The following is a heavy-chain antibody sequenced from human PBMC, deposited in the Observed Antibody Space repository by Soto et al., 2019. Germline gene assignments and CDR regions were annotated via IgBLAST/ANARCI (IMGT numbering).Heavy chain of an antibody. D-gene: IGHD4-4*01. Sequence: ASVKVSCKASGYTFTSYGISWVRQAPGQGLEWMGWISAYNGNTDYAQKFQDRPTLATDTSTSTAYMELRSLRSDDTALYYCARPVTSPDHLDIWGQGTMVTVSS. J-gene: IGHJ3*02. CDR1: GYTFTSYG. V-gene: IGHV1-18*01. CDR2: ISAYNGNT. CDR3: ARPVTSPDHLDI.